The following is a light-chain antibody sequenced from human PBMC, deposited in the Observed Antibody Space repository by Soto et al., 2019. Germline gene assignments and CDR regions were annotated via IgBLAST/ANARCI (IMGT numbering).Light chain of an antibody. CDR2: DAS. CDR3: QHDASWPPAIT. CDR1: QTLSNN. J-gene: IGKJ5*01. V-gene: IGKV3-15*01. Sequence: EIVMTQSPATLSVSPGERATLTCRASQTLSNNLAWYLQKPGQAPRLLIYDASNRDTGVPARFSGSGSGTGFALTFSGLQSEDFGVYYCQHDASWPPAITFGQGTRLEIK.